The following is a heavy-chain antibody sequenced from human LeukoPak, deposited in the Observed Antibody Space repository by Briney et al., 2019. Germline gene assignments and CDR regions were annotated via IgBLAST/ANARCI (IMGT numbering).Heavy chain of an antibody. CDR2: ISGSGDKT. CDR1: GFTFSSYA. J-gene: IGHJ4*02. D-gene: IGHD1-26*01. Sequence: PGGSLRLSCAASGFTFSSYAMSWVRQAPGKGLEWVSTISGSGDKTYYADSVKGRFTISRDNSKNTLYLQMNSLRAEDTAVYYCAKGGSDYDDHGYSFDYWGQGALVTVSS. V-gene: IGHV3-23*01. CDR3: AKGGSDYDDHGYSFDY.